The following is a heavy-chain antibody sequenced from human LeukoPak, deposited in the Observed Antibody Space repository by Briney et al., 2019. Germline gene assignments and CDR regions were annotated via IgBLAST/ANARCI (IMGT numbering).Heavy chain of an antibody. Sequence: GGSLRLSCAASGFSFDDYAMHWVRQAPGKGLEWVSGINWNSGSIDYAESVKGRFTISRDNAKNSLYLQMNSLRAEDTAVYYCAKVLPIYFSPSSWFDPWGQGTLVTVSS. CDR3: AKVLPIYFSPSSWFDP. J-gene: IGHJ5*02. V-gene: IGHV3-9*01. D-gene: IGHD3-3*01. CDR2: INWNSGSI. CDR1: GFSFDDYA.